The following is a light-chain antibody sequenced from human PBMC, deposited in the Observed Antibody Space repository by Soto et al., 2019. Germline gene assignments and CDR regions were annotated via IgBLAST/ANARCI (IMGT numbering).Light chain of an antibody. J-gene: IGKJ5*01. CDR3: QYYGRPPT. Sequence: EIVLTHSPGTLSLSPWEIATLSCRASPSVSGSNLAWYQQKPAQAPRLVIYGASSRATGIPDRFSGSESGTDFTLTISRLEPEDFAVYFCQYYGRPPTFGQGTRLEIK. V-gene: IGKV3-20*01. CDR1: PSVSGSN. CDR2: GAS.